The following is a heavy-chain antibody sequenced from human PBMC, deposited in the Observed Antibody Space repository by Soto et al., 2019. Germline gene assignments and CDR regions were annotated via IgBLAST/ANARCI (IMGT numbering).Heavy chain of an antibody. CDR2: ISSSSTYI. CDR1: GFTFTTYS. V-gene: IGHV3-21*01. J-gene: IGHJ4*02. CDR3: VRDGGSRGNYYFDF. D-gene: IGHD3-3*01. Sequence: GGSLRLSCEASGFTFTTYSLNWVRQVPGKGLEWVSSISSSSTYIYYSDSVRGRFTISRDNAKNSLYLQMNSLRAEDTAVYYCVRDGGSRGNYYFDFWGQGNLVTVSS.